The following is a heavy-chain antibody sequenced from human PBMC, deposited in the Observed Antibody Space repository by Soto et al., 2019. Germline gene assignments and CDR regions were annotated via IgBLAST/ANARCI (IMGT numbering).Heavy chain of an antibody. Sequence: CCAAAGFNISGYAMHRVIQEPGKGLEWVAVISYDGSNKYLADSVKGRFTISRDNSKNTLYLQMDSLRPEDTAVYYCANNRRIQLWQPFDYWGQGTLVTVSS. J-gene: IGHJ4*02. CDR1: GFNISGYA. D-gene: IGHD5-18*01. CDR3: ANNRRIQLWQPFDY. V-gene: IGHV3-30*18. CDR2: ISYDGSNK.